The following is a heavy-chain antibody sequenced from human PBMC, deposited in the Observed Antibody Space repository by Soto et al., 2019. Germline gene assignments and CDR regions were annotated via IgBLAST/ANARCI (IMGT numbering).Heavy chain of an antibody. J-gene: IGHJ4*02. D-gene: IGHD5-12*01. V-gene: IGHV3-30*18. Sequence: QVPLVESGGGVVQPGRSLRLSCAASGFTFSSYDMHWVRQAPGKGLEWVAVISYDGSNKYYADSVKGRFTISRDNSKNTLYLQMNSLRAEDTAVYYCAKEYSGYDHFDYWGQGTLVTVSS. CDR3: AKEYSGYDHFDY. CDR2: ISYDGSNK. CDR1: GFTFSSYD.